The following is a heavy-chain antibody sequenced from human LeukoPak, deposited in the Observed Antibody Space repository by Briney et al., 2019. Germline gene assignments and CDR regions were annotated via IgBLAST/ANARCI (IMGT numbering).Heavy chain of an antibody. J-gene: IGHJ5*02. D-gene: IGHD3-22*01. CDR2: ISSSSSTI. V-gene: IGHV3-48*01. CDR3: ARDPTTRVVVTFSPRYNWFDP. Sequence: PGGSLRLSCAASGFTFSSYSMNWVRQAPGKGLEWVSYISSSSSTIYYADSVKGRFTISRNNAKNSLYLQMNSLRAEDTAVYYCARDPTTRVVVTFSPRYNWFDPWGQGTLVTVSS. CDR1: GFTFSSYS.